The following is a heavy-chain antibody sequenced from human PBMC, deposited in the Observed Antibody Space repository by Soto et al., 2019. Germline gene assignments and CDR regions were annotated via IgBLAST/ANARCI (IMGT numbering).Heavy chain of an antibody. CDR2: ISGSGGST. D-gene: IGHD2-2*02. CDR3: AKDPRYCSSTSCYKYFDY. V-gene: IGHV3-23*01. Sequence: GGSLRLSCAASGFTFSSYAMSWVRQAPGKGLEWVSAISGSGGSTYYADSVKGRFTISRDNSKNTLYLQMNSLRAEDTAVYYCAKDPRYCSSTSCYKYFDYWGQGTLVTVSS. CDR1: GFTFSSYA. J-gene: IGHJ4*02.